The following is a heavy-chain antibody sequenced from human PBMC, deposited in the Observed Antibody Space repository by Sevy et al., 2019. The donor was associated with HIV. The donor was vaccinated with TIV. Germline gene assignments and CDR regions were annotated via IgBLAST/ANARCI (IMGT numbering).Heavy chain of an antibody. V-gene: IGHV3-74*01. CDR2: INNDGSVR. J-gene: IGHJ4*02. D-gene: IGHD1-26*01. CDR1: GFSLSAYW. CDR3: ARGIGKSGAF. Sequence: GGSLRLSCKCSGFSLSAYWMHWVRQIPGKGLDWVSHINNDGSVRQYAESVKGRFTISRDNVRNTLYLQMESLRAEDAGVYYCARGIGKSGAFWGQGTLVTVSS.